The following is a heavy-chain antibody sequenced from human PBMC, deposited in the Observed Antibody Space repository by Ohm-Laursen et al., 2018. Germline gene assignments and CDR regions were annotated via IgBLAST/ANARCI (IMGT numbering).Heavy chain of an antibody. Sequence: ATVKISCKVSGYTFTSYHINWVRQATGQGLEWMGWMNPNSGNTGYAQKFQGRVTMTRNTSISTAYMELSSLRSEDTAMYYCARDSADYWGQGTPVTVSS. J-gene: IGHJ4*02. CDR3: ARDSADY. CDR1: GYTFTSYH. CDR2: MNPNSGNT. D-gene: IGHD5-18*01. V-gene: IGHV1-8*01.